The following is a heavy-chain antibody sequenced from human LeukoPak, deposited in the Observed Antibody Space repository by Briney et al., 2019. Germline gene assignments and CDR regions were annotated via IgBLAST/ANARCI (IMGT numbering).Heavy chain of an antibody. D-gene: IGHD3-22*01. V-gene: IGHV4-61*02. CDR1: GGSIRSGSYY. CDR3: ARTASGYYLFDY. J-gene: IGHJ4*02. Sequence: TSETLSLTCTVSGGSIRSGSYYWNWIRQPAGKGLEWIGRKYTSGSTNYNPSLKSRVTISVDTSKNQFSLKLSSVTAADTAVYYCARTASGYYLFDYWGQGTLVTDSS. CDR2: KYTSGST.